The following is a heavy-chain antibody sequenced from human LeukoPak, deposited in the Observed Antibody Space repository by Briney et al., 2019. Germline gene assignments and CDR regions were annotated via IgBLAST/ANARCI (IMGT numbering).Heavy chain of an antibody. CDR1: GGSISSYW. V-gene: IGHV4-59*01. CDR3: ARVPDQRMDY. Sequence: SETLSLTCTVSGGSISSYWWSWIRQPPGKGLEWVGYIYYTGSTNYNPSLKSRASMSVDTSKNQFSLKLSSVTAADTALYYCARVPDQRMDYGGQGPLVTASS. CDR2: IYYTGST. J-gene: IGHJ4*02.